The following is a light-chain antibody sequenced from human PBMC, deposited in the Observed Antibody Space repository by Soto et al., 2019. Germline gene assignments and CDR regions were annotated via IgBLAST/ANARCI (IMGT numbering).Light chain of an antibody. CDR1: QSVSSY. CDR3: QQRDNWPRT. CDR2: GAS. V-gene: IGKV3-11*01. Sequence: EIVLTQSPATLSLSPGERATLSCRASQSVSSYLAWYQQKPGQAPRLLIYGASNRATGIPARCWGSKSATDFNLTISSIEAEDFAVYYCQQRDNWPRTFGQGTKVEIK. J-gene: IGKJ1*01.